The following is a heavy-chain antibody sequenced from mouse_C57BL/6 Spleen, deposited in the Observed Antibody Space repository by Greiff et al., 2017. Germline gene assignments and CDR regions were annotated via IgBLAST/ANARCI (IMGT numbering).Heavy chain of an antibody. J-gene: IGHJ4*01. V-gene: IGHV3-1*01. CDR3: AREDSYYARDY. Sequence: EVQLQQSGPGMVKPSQSLSLTCTVTGYSITSGYDWHWIRHFPGNKLEWMGYISYSGSTNYNPSLKSRISITHDTSKNHFFLKLNSVTTEDTATYYCAREDSYYARDYWGQGTSVTVSS. CDR2: ISYSGST. CDR1: GYSITSGYD.